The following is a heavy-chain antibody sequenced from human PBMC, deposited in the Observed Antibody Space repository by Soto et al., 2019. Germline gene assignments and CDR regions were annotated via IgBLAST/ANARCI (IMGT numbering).Heavy chain of an antibody. V-gene: IGHV4-59*01. CDR2: IYYSGST. CDR1: GGSISSYY. CDR3: ARGYSYGYSAYYFDY. Sequence: TSETLSLTCTVSGGSISSYYWSWIRQPPGKGLEWIGYIYYSGSTNYNPSLKSRVTISVDTSKNQFSLKLSSVTAADTAVYYCARGYSYGYSAYYFDYWGQGTLVTVSS. D-gene: IGHD5-18*01. J-gene: IGHJ4*02.